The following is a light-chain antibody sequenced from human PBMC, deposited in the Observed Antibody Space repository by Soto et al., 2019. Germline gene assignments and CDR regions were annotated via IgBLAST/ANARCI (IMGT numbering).Light chain of an antibody. Sequence: AIRMTQSPSSLSASTGDRVTITCRASQGISSYLAWYQQKPGKAPKLLIYAASTLQSGVPSRFSGSGSGTDFTLTISCLQSEDFANYYCQQYYSYPPVTFGGGTNVDIK. CDR1: QGISSY. J-gene: IGKJ4*01. CDR3: QQYYSYPPVT. V-gene: IGKV1-8*01. CDR2: AAS.